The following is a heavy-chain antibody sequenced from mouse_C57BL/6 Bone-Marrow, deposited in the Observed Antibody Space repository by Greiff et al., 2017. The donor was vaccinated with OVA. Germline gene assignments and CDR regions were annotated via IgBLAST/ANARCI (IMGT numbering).Heavy chain of an antibody. CDR1: GFTFSSYA. CDR2: ISDGGSYT. V-gene: IGHV5-4*03. Sequence: DVMLVESGGGLVKPGGSLKLSCAASGFTFSSYAMSWVRQTPEKRLEWVATISDGGSYTYYPDNVKGRFTISRDNAKNNLYLQMSHLKSEDTAMYYCARSHEPAMDYWGQGTSVTVSS. J-gene: IGHJ4*01. CDR3: ARSHEPAMDY.